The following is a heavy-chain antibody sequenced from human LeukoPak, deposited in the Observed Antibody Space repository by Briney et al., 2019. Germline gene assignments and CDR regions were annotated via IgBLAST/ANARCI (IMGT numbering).Heavy chain of an antibody. D-gene: IGHD3-22*01. CDR2: INPSGGST. Sequence: ASVKVSCKASGYTFTSYYMHWVRQAPGQGLEWMGIINPSGGSTSYAQKFQGRVTMTRDMSTSTVYMELSSLRSEDTAVYYCARGGFGYYDSSGYYSFIDYWGQGTLVTASS. V-gene: IGHV1-46*01. J-gene: IGHJ4*02. CDR3: ARGGFGYYDSSGYYSFIDY. CDR1: GYTFTSYY.